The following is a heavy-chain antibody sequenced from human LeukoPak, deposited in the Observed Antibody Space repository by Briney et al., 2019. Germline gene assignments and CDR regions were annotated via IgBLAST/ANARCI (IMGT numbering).Heavy chain of an antibody. J-gene: IGHJ1*01. V-gene: IGHV3-74*01. D-gene: IGHD6-19*01. Sequence: GGSLRLSCAASGFTFSSYEMNWVRQAPGKGLVWVSRINSDGSSTSYADSVKGRFTISRDNAKNTLYLQMNSLRAEDTAVYYCARAPQGYSSGWYPEYFQHWGQGTLVTVSS. CDR1: GFTFSSYE. CDR2: INSDGSST. CDR3: ARAPQGYSSGWYPEYFQH.